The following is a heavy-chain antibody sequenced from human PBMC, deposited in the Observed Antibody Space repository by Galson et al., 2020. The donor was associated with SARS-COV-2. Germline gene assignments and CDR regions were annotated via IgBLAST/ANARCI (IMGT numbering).Heavy chain of an antibody. CDR1: GGSISSGGYY. CDR3: ARGLPDHGRGGDFWSGYYGRGYYMDV. D-gene: IGHD3-3*01. CDR2: IYYSGST. V-gene: IGHV4-31*01. Sequence: SETLSLTCTVSGGSISSGGYYWSWIRQHPGKGLEWIGYIYYSGSTYYNPSLKSLVTISVDTSKNQFSLKLSSVTAADTAVYYCARGLPDHGRGGDFWSGYYGRGYYMDVWGKGTTVTVSS. J-gene: IGHJ6*03.